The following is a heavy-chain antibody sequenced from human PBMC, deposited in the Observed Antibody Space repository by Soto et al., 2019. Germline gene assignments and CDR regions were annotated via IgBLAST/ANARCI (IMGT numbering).Heavy chain of an antibody. J-gene: IGHJ5*02. CDR2: ISAYNGNT. V-gene: IGHV1-18*01. CDR1: GYTFTSYG. CDR3: ARDMSRPNWFDP. Sequence: QVQLVQSGAEVKKPGASVKVSCKASGYTFTSYGISWVRQAPGQGLEWMGWISAYNGNTNYAQQLQGRFTMTTDTSTSTADMELRSLRSDDTAVYYCARDMSRPNWFDPWGQGTLVTVSS. D-gene: IGHD3-10*02.